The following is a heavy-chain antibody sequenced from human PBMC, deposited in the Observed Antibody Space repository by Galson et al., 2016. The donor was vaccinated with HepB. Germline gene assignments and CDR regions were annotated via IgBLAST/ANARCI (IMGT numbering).Heavy chain of an antibody. CDR1: GFGFDDFA. V-gene: IGHV3-9*01. Sequence: SLRLSCAASGFGFDDFAMHWVRQAPGKGLEWVSGISWSGNSIAYADPVKGRFPISRDNAQNSLFLQMRNLRPEDAAFYYCVKDNWEREAGMGGYVDLWGQGTLVTVSS. CDR3: VKDNWEREAGMGGYVDL. D-gene: IGHD6-13*01. CDR2: ISWSGNSI. J-gene: IGHJ4*02.